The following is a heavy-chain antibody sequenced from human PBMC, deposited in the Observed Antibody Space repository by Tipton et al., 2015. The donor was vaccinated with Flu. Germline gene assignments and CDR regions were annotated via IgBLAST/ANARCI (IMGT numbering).Heavy chain of an antibody. D-gene: IGHD4-11*01. V-gene: IGHV1-69*06. CDR3: ARRLSGRQTTVLPRDYWYFDL. Sequence: QSGAEVKKPGSSVKVSCKASGGTFSSYAISWVRQAPGQGLEWMGGIIPIFGTANYAQKFQGRVTITADKSTSTAYMELGSLRSEVTAVYYGARRLSGRQTTVLPRDYWYFDLWGRGALVTVSS. CDR1: GGTFSSYA. J-gene: IGHJ2*01. CDR2: IIPIFGTA.